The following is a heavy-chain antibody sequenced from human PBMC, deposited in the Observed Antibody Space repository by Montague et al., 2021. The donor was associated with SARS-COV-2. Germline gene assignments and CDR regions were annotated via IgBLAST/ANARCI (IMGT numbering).Heavy chain of an antibody. CDR2: IDWDDDK. CDR3: ARSYYDILTGYYMAFDY. Sequence: PALVKPTQTLTLTCTFSGFSPSTSGMCVSWIRQPPGKALEWLALIDWDDDKYYSTSLKTRLTISKDTSKNQVVLTMTNMDPVDTATYYCARSYYDILTGYYMAFDYWGQGTLVTVSS. J-gene: IGHJ4*02. V-gene: IGHV2-70*01. D-gene: IGHD3-9*01. CDR1: GFSPSTSGMC.